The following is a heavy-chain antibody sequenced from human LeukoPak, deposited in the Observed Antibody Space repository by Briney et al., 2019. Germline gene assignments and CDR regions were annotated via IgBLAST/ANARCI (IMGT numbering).Heavy chain of an antibody. Sequence: GRSLRLSCAASGFTFSSYAMHWVRQAPGKGLEWVAVISYDGSNKYYADSVKGRFTISRDNSKNTLYLQMNSLRAEDTAVYYCATSRTFDYWGQGTPVTVSS. J-gene: IGHJ4*02. CDR3: ATSRTFDY. CDR1: GFTFSSYA. CDR2: ISYDGSNK. V-gene: IGHV3-30-3*01. D-gene: IGHD1-14*01.